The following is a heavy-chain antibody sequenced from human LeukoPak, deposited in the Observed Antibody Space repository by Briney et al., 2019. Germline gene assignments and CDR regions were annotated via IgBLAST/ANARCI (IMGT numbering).Heavy chain of an antibody. Sequence: PGGSLRLSCAASGFTFSSYGMHWGRQAPGKGLEWVAFIRYDGSNKYYADSVKGRFSISRDNSKNTLYLQMNILRAEDTAVYYCAKGKYDNSGDNYYMDVWGKGTTVTISS. CDR1: GFTFSSYG. V-gene: IGHV3-30*02. CDR3: AKGKYDNSGDNYYMDV. CDR2: IRYDGSNK. D-gene: IGHD3-22*01. J-gene: IGHJ6*03.